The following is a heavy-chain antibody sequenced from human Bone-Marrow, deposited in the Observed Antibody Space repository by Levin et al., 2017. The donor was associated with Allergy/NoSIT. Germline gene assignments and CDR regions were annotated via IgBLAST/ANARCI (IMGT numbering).Heavy chain of an antibody. Sequence: NPGGSLRLSCTASGFTFGDYAMSWFRQAPGKGLEWVGFIRSKAYGGTTEYAASVKGRFTISRDDSKSIAYLQMNSLKTEDTAVYYCTRRLRGGLLWVGEGQIDYWGQGTLVTVSS. J-gene: IGHJ4*02. V-gene: IGHV3-49*05. CDR2: IRSKAYGGTT. CDR1: GFTFGDYA. CDR3: TRRLRGGLLWVGEGQIDY. D-gene: IGHD3-10*01.